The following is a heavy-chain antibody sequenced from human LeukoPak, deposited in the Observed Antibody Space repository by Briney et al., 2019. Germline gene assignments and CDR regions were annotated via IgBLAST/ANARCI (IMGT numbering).Heavy chain of an antibody. CDR2: INHSGST. V-gene: IGHV4-34*01. CDR3: ARFHRGSTFPGRLSHYYGMDV. CDR1: GGSFSGYY. J-gene: IGHJ6*02. D-gene: IGHD5/OR15-5a*01. Sequence: SETLSLTCAVYGGSFSGYYWSWIRQPPGKGLEWIGEINHSGSTNYNPSLKSRVTISVDTSKNQFSLKLSSVTAADTAVYYCARFHRGSTFPGRLSHYYGMDVWGRGTTVTVSS.